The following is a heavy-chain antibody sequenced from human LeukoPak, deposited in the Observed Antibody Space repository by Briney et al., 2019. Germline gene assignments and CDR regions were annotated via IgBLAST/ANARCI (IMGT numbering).Heavy chain of an antibody. V-gene: IGHV3-23*01. CDR3: AKERRHIVVVTAIYDY. Sequence: AGSLRLSCAASGFTFSSYAMSWVRRAPGKGLEWVSAISGSGGSTYYADSVKGRFTISRDNSKNTLYLQMNSLRAEDTAVYYCAKERRHIVVVTAIYDYWGQGTLVTVSS. CDR1: GFTFSSYA. CDR2: ISGSGGST. J-gene: IGHJ4*02. D-gene: IGHD2-21*02.